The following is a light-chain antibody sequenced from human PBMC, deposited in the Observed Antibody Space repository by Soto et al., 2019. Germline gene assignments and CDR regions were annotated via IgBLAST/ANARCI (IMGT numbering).Light chain of an antibody. Sequence: QSALTQPASVSGSPGQSITISCTGTSSDVGGYNYVSWYQQHPGKAPKLMIYDVRNRPSGFSNRFSGSKSVNTASLTISGLQAEDEADYYCSSYTTSSTYVFGTGTELTVL. CDR1: SSDVGGYNY. J-gene: IGLJ1*01. CDR2: DVR. V-gene: IGLV2-14*01. CDR3: SSYTTSSTYV.